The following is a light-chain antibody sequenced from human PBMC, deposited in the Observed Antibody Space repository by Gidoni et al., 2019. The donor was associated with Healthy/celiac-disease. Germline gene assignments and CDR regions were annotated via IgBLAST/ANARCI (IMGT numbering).Light chain of an antibody. V-gene: IGKV1-39*01. J-gene: IGKJ1*01. CDR1: QSSSSY. Sequence: DIQMTQSPSSLSASVGDRVTITCRASQSSSSYLNWYQQKPGKAPKLLIYAASSLQSAVPSMFSGSGSWTDFTLPISSLQPEDFATYYCQQSYSTPRTFGQGTKVEIK. CDR2: AAS. CDR3: QQSYSTPRT.